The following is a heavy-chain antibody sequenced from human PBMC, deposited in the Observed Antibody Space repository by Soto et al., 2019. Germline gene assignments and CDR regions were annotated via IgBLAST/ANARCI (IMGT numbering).Heavy chain of an antibody. CDR2: VSATAGTT. D-gene: IGHD3-16*01. V-gene: IGHV3-23*01. CDR3: AKDRLAGGFDY. J-gene: IGHJ4*02. Sequence: GGSLRRSCAASGFTFCNYAMSWVRQAPGKGLEWVSLVSATAGTTYYTDSVKGRFTISRDNSRNTVYLQMNSLRADDTAVYYCAKDRLAGGFDYWGQGTLVTVSS. CDR1: GFTFCNYA.